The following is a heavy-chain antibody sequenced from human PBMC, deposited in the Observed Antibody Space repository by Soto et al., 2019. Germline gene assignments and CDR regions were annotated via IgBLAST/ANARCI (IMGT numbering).Heavy chain of an antibody. CDR1: GGTFSSYA. D-gene: IGHD3-22*01. Sequence: GASVKVSCKASGGTFSSYAISWVRQAPGQGLEWMGGIIPIFGTANYAQKFQGRVTINADESTSTAYMELSSLRSEDTAVYYCARETNYYDSSGYYYVSGFGYWGQGTLVTVSS. J-gene: IGHJ4*02. CDR2: IIPIFGTA. CDR3: ARETNYYDSSGYYYVSGFGY. V-gene: IGHV1-69*13.